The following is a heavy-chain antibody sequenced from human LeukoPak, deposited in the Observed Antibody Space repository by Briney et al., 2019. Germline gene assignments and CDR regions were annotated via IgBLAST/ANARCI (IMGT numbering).Heavy chain of an antibody. CDR1: GFTFSSYA. V-gene: IGHV3-23*01. CDR3: AKDPGTYYYYGMDV. Sequence: GGSLRLPCAASGFTFSSYAMSWVRQAPGKGLEWVSAISGSGGSTYYADSVKGRFTISRDNSKNTLYLQMNSLRAEDTAVYYCAKDPGTYYYYGMDVWGQGTTVTVSS. D-gene: IGHD1-1*01. J-gene: IGHJ6*02. CDR2: ISGSGGST.